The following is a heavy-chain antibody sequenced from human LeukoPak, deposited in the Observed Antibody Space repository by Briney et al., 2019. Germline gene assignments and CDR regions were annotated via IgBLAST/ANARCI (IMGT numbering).Heavy chain of an antibody. CDR1: GFSFSTYS. J-gene: IGHJ4*02. CDR3: ARRYCSTTNCYAFDD. V-gene: IGHV3-21*01. D-gene: IGHD2-2*01. CDR2: ISSSSNYI. Sequence: GGSLRLSCAASGFSFSTYSMNWVRQAPGKGLEWVSSISSSSNYIYYADSVKGRFTISRDNARNSLYLQMNSLRAEDAAVYYCARRYCSTTNCYAFDDWGQGTLVTVSS.